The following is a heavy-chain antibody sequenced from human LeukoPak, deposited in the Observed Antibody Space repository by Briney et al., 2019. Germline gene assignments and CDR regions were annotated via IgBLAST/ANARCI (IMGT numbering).Heavy chain of an antibody. Sequence: PGGSLRLSCAASGFTFSSYGMHWVRQAPGQGLEWVAVISYDGSNKYYADSVKGRFTISRDNSKNTLYLQMNSLRADDTAVYYCAKDREYSYGPPIYWGQGTLVTVSS. CDR3: AKDREYSYGPPIY. V-gene: IGHV3-30*18. CDR2: ISYDGSNK. D-gene: IGHD5-18*01. CDR1: GFTFSSYG. J-gene: IGHJ4*02.